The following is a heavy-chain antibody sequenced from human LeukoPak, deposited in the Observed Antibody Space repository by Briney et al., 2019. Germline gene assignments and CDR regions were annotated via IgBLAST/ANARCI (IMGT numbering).Heavy chain of an antibody. Sequence: SETLSLTCTVSGGSISSSRYYWGWIRQPPGKGLEWIGTIYYNGDTYYNPSLNSRVTISVVTSKNQFSLKLSSVTAADTAVYYCASPREMATIYDAFDVWGQGTMVIVSS. CDR2: IYYNGDT. V-gene: IGHV4-39*01. D-gene: IGHD5-24*01. CDR3: ASPREMATIYDAFDV. J-gene: IGHJ3*01. CDR1: GGSISSSRYY.